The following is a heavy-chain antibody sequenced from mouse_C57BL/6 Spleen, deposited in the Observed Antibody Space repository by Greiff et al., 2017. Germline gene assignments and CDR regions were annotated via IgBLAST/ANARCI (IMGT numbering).Heavy chain of an antibody. D-gene: IGHD1-1*01. Sequence: QVQLQQSGAELVKPGASVKISCKASGYAFSSYWMNWVKQRPGKGLEWIGQIYPGDGDTNYNGKFKGKDTLTADKSSSTAYMQLSSLTSEDSAVYFCARSYYGSSYWYFDVWGTGTTVTVSS. CDR3: ARSYYGSSYWYFDV. CDR2: IYPGDGDT. V-gene: IGHV1-80*01. J-gene: IGHJ1*03. CDR1: GYAFSSYW.